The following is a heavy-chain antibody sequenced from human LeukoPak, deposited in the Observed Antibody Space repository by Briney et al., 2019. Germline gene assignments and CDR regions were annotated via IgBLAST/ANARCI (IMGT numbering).Heavy chain of an antibody. CDR3: ARESKVTMVRGVIRTYNWFDP. Sequence: GGSLRLSCAASGFTFSSYAMHWVRQAPGKGLEWVAVISYDGSNKYYADSVKGRFTISRDNSKNTLYLQMNSLRAEDTAVYYCARESKVTMVRGVIRTYNWFDPWGQGTLVTVSS. CDR2: ISYDGSNK. V-gene: IGHV3-30*04. D-gene: IGHD3-10*01. J-gene: IGHJ5*02. CDR1: GFTFSSYA.